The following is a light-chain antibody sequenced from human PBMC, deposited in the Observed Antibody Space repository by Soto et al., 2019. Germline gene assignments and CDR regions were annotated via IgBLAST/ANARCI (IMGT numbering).Light chain of an antibody. J-gene: IGLJ1*01. V-gene: IGLV7-46*01. Sequence: QSVVTQEPSLTVSPGETVTLTCGSSTGTVTSGHYPYWFQQRPGQAPTTLIYDTNNKYSWTPDRFSGSLLGGKAVLTLSGAQPEDEGDYYCLLLYSGNRRVFGTGTKLTVL. CDR1: TGTVTSGHY. CDR2: DTN. CDR3: LLLYSGNRRV.